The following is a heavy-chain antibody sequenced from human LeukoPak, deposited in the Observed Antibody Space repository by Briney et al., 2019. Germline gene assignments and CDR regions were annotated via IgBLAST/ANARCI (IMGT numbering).Heavy chain of an antibody. D-gene: IGHD3-10*01. CDR2: ISGGGDST. Sequence: PGGSLRLSCAASGFTFSSYAMSWVRQAPGKGLEWVSTISGGGDSTYYADSVKGRFTISRDNSKNTLYLQMNSLRAEATAVYYCAKGYGSGSSRYYFDYWGQGTLVTVSS. J-gene: IGHJ4*02. CDR1: GFTFSSYA. CDR3: AKGYGSGSSRYYFDY. V-gene: IGHV3-23*01.